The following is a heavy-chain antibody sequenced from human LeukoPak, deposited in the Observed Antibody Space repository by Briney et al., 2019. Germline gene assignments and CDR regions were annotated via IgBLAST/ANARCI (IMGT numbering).Heavy chain of an antibody. D-gene: IGHD2-8*02. Sequence: SVKVSCKASGGTFSSYAVSWVRQAPGQGLEWMGRIIPILGIANYAQKFQGRVTITADKSTSTAYMELSSLRSEDTAVYYCARVETVVYVWGNYYYMDVWGKGTTVTVSS. CDR1: GGTFSSYA. V-gene: IGHV1-69*04. CDR2: IIPILGIA. CDR3: ARVETVVYVWGNYYYMDV. J-gene: IGHJ6*03.